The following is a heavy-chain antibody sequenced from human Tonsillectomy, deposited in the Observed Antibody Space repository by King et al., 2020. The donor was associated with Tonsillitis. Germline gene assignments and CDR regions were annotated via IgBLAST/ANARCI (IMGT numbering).Heavy chain of an antibody. CDR3: ARDRSLRFLEWTPI. V-gene: IGHV3-66*01. CDR1: GFTVSSNY. J-gene: IGHJ3*02. D-gene: IGHD3-3*01. Sequence: VQLVESGGGLVQPGGSLRLSCAASGFTVSSNYMSWVRQAPGKGLEWVSVIYSGGSTYYADSVKGRFTISRDNFKNTLYLQMNSLRAEDTAVYYCARDRSLRFLEWTPICGQRTMVTVSS. CDR2: IYSGGST.